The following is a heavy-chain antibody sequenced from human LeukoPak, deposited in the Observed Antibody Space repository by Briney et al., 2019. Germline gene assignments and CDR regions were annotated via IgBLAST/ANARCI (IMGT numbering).Heavy chain of an antibody. CDR3: AKDQLRYFDWSPGDFDY. CDR2: ISGSGGST. CDR1: GFTFSSYA. J-gene: IGHJ4*02. V-gene: IGHV3-23*01. D-gene: IGHD3-9*01. Sequence: GGSLRLSCAASGFTFSSYAMSWVRQAPGKGLEWVSAISGSGGSTYYADSVKGRFTISRDNSKNTLYLQMNSLRAEDTAVYYCAKDQLRYFDWSPGDFDYWGQGTLVTVS.